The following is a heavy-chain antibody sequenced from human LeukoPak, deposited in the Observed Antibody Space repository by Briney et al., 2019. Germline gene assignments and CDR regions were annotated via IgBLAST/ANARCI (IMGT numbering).Heavy chain of an antibody. Sequence: SETLSLTCTVSGGSISSYYWSWIRQPPGKGLEWIGYIYTSGSTNYNPSLKSRVTISVDTSKNQFSLKLSSVTAADTAVYYCARLYYDFWSGYFDYWGQGTLVTVSS. V-gene: IGHV4-4*09. CDR3: ARLYYDFWSGYFDY. J-gene: IGHJ4*02. CDR1: GGSISSYY. CDR2: IYTSGST. D-gene: IGHD3-3*01.